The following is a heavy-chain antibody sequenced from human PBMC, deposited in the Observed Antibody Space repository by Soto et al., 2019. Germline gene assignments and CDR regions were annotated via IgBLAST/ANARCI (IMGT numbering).Heavy chain of an antibody. V-gene: IGHV4-34*01. D-gene: IGHD5-12*01. CDR2: INHSGST. Sequence: SETLSLTCAVYGGSFSGYYWSWIRQPPGKGLEWIGEINHSGSTNYNPSLKSRLTISVDTSKNQFSLKLSSVTAADTAVYYCARLSGYDSYYFDYWGQGTLVTVSS. J-gene: IGHJ4*02. CDR1: GGSFSGYY. CDR3: ARLSGYDSYYFDY.